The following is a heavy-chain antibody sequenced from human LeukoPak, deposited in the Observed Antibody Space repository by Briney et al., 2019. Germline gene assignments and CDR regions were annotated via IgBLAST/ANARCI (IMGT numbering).Heavy chain of an antibody. Sequence: SETLSLTCTVSGGSITMYYWTWIRQPPGKGLEWIGYVDHTGSTNFNPSLNGRVSISRDTSKNLFSLRLRSVTAADTAVYFCARGRVSSSTWYSTYYYYFYMDVWGKGTTVTVSS. J-gene: IGHJ6*03. D-gene: IGHD1-1*01. CDR2: VDHTGST. CDR3: ARGRVSSSTWYSTYYYYFYMDV. V-gene: IGHV4-59*01. CDR1: GGSITMYY.